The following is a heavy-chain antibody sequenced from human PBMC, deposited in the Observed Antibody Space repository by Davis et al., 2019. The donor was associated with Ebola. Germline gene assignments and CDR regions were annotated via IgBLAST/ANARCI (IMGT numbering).Heavy chain of an antibody. CDR1: GFTFSSYE. D-gene: IGHD4-17*01. V-gene: IGHV3-48*03. J-gene: IGHJ4*02. CDR3: ARDRSVTTVTNFDY. CDR2: ISSSGSTI. Sequence: GGSLRLSCAASGFTFSSYEMNWVRQAPGKGLEWVSYISSSGSTIYYADSVKGRFTISRDNAKNSLYLQMNSLRAEDTAVYYCARDRSVTTVTNFDYWGQGTLVTVSS.